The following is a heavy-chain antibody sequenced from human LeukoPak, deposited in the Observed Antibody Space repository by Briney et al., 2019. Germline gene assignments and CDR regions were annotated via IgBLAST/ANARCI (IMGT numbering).Heavy chain of an antibody. CDR2: IYSGGST. J-gene: IGHJ4*02. CDR1: GFTVSSNY. Sequence: PGGSLRLSCAASGFTVSSNYMSWVRQAPGKGLEWVSVIYSGGSTYYTDSVKGGLTISTDNSKNTLYLQMNSLRAEDTAVYYCARSRGSGSYDYWGQGTLVTVSS. V-gene: IGHV3-53*01. D-gene: IGHD3-10*01. CDR3: ARSRGSGSYDY.